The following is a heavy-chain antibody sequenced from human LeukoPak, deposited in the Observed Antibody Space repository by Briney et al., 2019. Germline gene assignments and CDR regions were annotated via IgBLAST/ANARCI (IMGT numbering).Heavy chain of an antibody. Sequence: GGSLRLSCAASGFTFDDYAMHWVRQAPGKGLEWVSGISWNSGSTGYADSVKGRFTISRDNAENSLYLQMNSLRAEDTALYYCAKEKYYYDSSGYSIIYFDYWGQGTLVTVSS. CDR2: ISWNSGST. V-gene: IGHV3-9*01. D-gene: IGHD3-22*01. CDR1: GFTFDDYA. CDR3: AKEKYYYDSSGYSIIYFDY. J-gene: IGHJ4*02.